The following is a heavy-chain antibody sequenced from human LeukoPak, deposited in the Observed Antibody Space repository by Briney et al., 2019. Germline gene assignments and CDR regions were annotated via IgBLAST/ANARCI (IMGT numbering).Heavy chain of an antibody. Sequence: GGSLRLSCVASGFTFSSYAMTWVRQAPGKGLEWVSAIHGSGGGTYYADSVKGRFTISRENSKNTLYVQMKSLRAEDTAVYFCAKGTGNNYDSSGYYYWGQGTLVTVSS. CDR3: AKGTGNNYDSSGYYY. D-gene: IGHD3-22*01. V-gene: IGHV3-23*01. CDR2: IHGSGGGT. J-gene: IGHJ4*02. CDR1: GFTFSSYA.